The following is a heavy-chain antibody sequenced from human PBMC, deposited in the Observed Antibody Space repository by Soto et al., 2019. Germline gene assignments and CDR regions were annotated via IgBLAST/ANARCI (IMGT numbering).Heavy chain of an antibody. CDR1: GGNFTSYA. Sequence: QVQLVQSGAEVMKPGSSVKVSCKASGGNFTSYAISWVRQAPGQGLEFMGGIVPLFGTTNYAHKFRGRVTVTADESTSTVFMDMRSLRSEDTAVYYCAKASGRSWYNWFDPWGQGTLVIVST. CDR3: AKASGRSWYNWFDP. D-gene: IGHD6-13*01. CDR2: IVPLFGTT. J-gene: IGHJ5*02. V-gene: IGHV1-69*01.